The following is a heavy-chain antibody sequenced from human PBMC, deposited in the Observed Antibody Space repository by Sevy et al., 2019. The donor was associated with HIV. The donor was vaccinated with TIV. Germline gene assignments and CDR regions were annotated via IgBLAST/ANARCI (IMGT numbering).Heavy chain of an antibody. CDR2: ISTYNSMI. V-gene: IGHV1-18*01. J-gene: IGHJ5*02. Sequence: ASVKVSCKASGYTFTTYGITWVRQAPGQGLEWMGGISTYNSMINYAQKFQGRVTMTTDTSTSTAYMELRSLRSDDTAVYYCARSTQVAGRSNWFDPWGQGTLVTVS. CDR1: GYTFTTYG. CDR3: ARSTQVAGRSNWFDP. D-gene: IGHD6-19*01.